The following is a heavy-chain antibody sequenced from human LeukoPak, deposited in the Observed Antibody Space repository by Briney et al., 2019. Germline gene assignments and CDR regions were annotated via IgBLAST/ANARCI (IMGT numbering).Heavy chain of an antibody. CDR2: INPNNGGT. V-gene: IGHV1-2*06. J-gene: IGHJ4*02. D-gene: IGHD3-22*01. Sequence: ASVKVSCKASGYTFTGYYMHWVRQAPGQGLEWMGRINPNNGGTNYAQKFQGRVTMTRDTSISTAYMELSRLRSDDAAVYYCAREGGSYYDSSGHDYWGQGALVTVSS. CDR3: AREGGSYYDSSGHDY. CDR1: GYTFTGYY.